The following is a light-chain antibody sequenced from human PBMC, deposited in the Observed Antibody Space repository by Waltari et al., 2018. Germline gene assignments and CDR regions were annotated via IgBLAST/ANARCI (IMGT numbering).Light chain of an antibody. CDR2: GAS. Sequence: EIVLTQSPATLSLSPGERGTLSCRASQSVSRFFAWYQQKPGQAPRLLIYGASTRATGIPDRFSGSGSGTDFSLTISRLEPEDFAVYYCQKYDRLPATFGQGTKVEIK. V-gene: IGKV3-20*01. J-gene: IGKJ1*01. CDR3: QKYDRLPAT. CDR1: QSVSRF.